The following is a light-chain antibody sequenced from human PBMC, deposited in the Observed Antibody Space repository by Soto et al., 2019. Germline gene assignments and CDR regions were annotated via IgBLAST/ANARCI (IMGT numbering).Light chain of an antibody. Sequence: EIVLTQSPATLSLSPGERATLSCRASQSVSSYLAWYQRKPGQAPRLLISDASNRATGIPARFSGSGSGTDFTLTISSLEPEDCAVYYCQQRSNWLFTFGPGTKVDIK. CDR3: QQRSNWLFT. CDR1: QSVSSY. J-gene: IGKJ3*01. V-gene: IGKV3-11*01. CDR2: DAS.